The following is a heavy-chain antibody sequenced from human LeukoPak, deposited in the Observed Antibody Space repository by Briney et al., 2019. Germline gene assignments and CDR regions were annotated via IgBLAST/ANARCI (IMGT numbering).Heavy chain of an antibody. V-gene: IGHV3-23*01. D-gene: IGHD6-13*01. Sequence: AGGSLRLSCAASGFTFSSYAMSWVRQAPGKGLEWVSAISGSGGSTYYADSVKGRFTISRDNSKNTLYLQMNSLRAEDTAVYYCARDVGRRGGQQLVTDNEAFDIWGQGTMVTVSS. CDR1: GFTFSSYA. CDR2: ISGSGGST. CDR3: ARDVGRRGGQQLVTDNEAFDI. J-gene: IGHJ3*02.